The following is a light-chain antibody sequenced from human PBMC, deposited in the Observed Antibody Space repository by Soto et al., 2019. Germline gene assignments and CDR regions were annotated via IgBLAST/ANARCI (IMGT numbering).Light chain of an antibody. J-gene: IGLJ2*01. CDR3: QVWDSSSDHVV. V-gene: IGLV3-21*04. Sequence: SYELTQPPSVSVAPGKTARITCGGNNIGSKSVHWYQQKPGQAPVLVIYYDSDRPSGIPERFSGSNSVNTATLTISRVAAGDEADYYCQVWDSSSDHVVFGGGTKLTVL. CDR2: YDS. CDR1: NIGSKS.